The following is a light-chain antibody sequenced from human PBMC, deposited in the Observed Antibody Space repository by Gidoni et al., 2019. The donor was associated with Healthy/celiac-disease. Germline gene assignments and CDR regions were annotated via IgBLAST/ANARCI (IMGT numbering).Light chain of an antibody. V-gene: IGKV1-5*03. CDR1: QSVSTW. CDR2: KAS. J-gene: IGKJ4*02. CDR3: QQYNNCPLT. Sequence: FQITLPPSTLSASVGDRVTLPCRASQSVSTWLAWYQQRPGQAPKLLIHKASSIESGVPSRFSGSGSGTEFTLTISSLQPDDFAAYYCQQYNNCPLTFXEXTKVEIK.